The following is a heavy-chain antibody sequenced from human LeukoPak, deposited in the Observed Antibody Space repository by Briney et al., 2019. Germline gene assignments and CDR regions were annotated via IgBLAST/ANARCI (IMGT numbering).Heavy chain of an antibody. Sequence: PSETLSLTCTVSGGSISGYYWTWIRQPPGKGLEWIGFIYYRGSTNYNPSLKSRVTISLDTSRNQFSLKLSSVTAADTAVYYCARASHGSNPEFDYWGQGTLVTVSS. CDR1: GGSISGYY. V-gene: IGHV4-59*01. CDR3: ARASHGSNPEFDY. CDR2: IYYRGST. D-gene: IGHD3-22*01. J-gene: IGHJ4*02.